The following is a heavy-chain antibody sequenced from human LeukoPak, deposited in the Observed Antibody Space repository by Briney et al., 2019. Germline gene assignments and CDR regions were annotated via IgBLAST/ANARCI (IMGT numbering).Heavy chain of an antibody. V-gene: IGHV3-66*01. CDR2: IYSGGST. J-gene: IGHJ6*02. CDR1: GFTVSSNY. Sequence: PGGSLRLSCAASGFTVSSNYMSWVRQAPGKGLEWVSVIYSGGSTYYADSVKGRLTISRDNSKNTLYLQINSLRAEDTAVYYCARGPFGELFYGMDVWGQGTTVTVSS. CDR3: ARGPFGELFYGMDV. D-gene: IGHD3-10*01.